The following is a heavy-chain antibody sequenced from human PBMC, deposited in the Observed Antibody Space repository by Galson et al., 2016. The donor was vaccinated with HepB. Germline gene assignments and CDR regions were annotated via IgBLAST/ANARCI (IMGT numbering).Heavy chain of an antibody. Sequence: SETLSLTCTVSGVSITDYFCSWIRQPPGKGLEWIGYIYYSGNTKYNPSLKSRVSMSIDTSKSQISLKVTSVTAADTAVYYCATDRRDGYLDAFDMWGQGTMVTVSS. D-gene: IGHD5-24*01. V-gene: IGHV4-59*01. J-gene: IGHJ3*02. CDR3: ATDRRDGYLDAFDM. CDR1: GVSITDYF. CDR2: IYYSGNT.